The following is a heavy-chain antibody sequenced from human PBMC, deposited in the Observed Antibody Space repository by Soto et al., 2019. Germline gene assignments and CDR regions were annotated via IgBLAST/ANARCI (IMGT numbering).Heavy chain of an antibody. CDR2: VSYDRTNE. Sequence: PXVSLRLSGAFCRFTVNISGVAWLLQATGTGLDWVAVVSYDRTNEYYADSVKGRFTISRYNSKKKIYLEMNSLRPEDTAVYYCARDMSLSEPARGEYYYYYGMDFWGRGTTVTVSS. CDR1: RFTVNISG. J-gene: IGHJ6*02. V-gene: IGHV3-30*03. D-gene: IGHD2-15*01. CDR3: ARDMSLSEPARGEYYYYYGMDF.